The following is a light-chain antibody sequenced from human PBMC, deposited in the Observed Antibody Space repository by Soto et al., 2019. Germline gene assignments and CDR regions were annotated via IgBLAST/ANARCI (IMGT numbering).Light chain of an antibody. CDR3: SLYTTASTYV. CDR2: EVS. J-gene: IGLJ1*01. Sequence: QSVLTQPASVSGSPGQSITISCTGTSSDVGGYNYVSWYQQHPGKAPKLMIYEVSNRPSGIPDRFSGSKSGNTASLTISGLQAEDEAEYYCSLYTTASTYVFGTGTKATVL. V-gene: IGLV2-14*01. CDR1: SSDVGGYNY.